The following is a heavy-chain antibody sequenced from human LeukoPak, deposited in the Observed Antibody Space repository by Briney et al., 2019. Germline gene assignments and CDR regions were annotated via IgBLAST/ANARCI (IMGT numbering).Heavy chain of an antibody. J-gene: IGHJ4*02. V-gene: IGHV3-30*18. CDR1: GFTFSSYG. Sequence: GGSLRLSCAASGFTFSSYGMHWVRQAPGKGLEWVAVISYDGSNKYYADSVKGRFTISRDNSKNTLYLQMNSLRAEDTAVYYCAKGLSSDSSGGFDYWGQGTLVTVSS. CDR2: ISYDGSNK. D-gene: IGHD3-22*01. CDR3: AKGLSSDSSGGFDY.